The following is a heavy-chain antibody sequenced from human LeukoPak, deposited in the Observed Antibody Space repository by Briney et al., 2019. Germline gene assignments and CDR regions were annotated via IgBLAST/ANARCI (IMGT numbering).Heavy chain of an antibody. V-gene: IGHV3-74*01. Sequence: PGGSLRLSCAASGFTFSTYWMHWVRQAPGKGLVWVSRINPDGTTTSYADSVKGRFTISRDNAKDTVYLQMNSLRAEDTGVYYCAKGELGYYDFWSGYGSFDYWGQGTLVTVSS. D-gene: IGHD3-3*01. CDR1: GFTFSTYW. J-gene: IGHJ4*02. CDR3: AKGELGYYDFWSGYGSFDY. CDR2: INPDGTTT.